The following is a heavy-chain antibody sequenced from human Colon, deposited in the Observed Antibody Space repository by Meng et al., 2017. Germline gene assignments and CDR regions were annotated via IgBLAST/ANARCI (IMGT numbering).Heavy chain of an antibody. V-gene: IGHV3-64*01. CDR1: GFIFSSYG. Sequence: GESLKISCAASGFIFSSYGMNWVRQAPGKGLEYVSGISNNGGSTYYAKSVKGRFTISRDNAKNSLYLQMNSLRAEDTAVYYCARDKRSAYSSTSRGSDYWGQGTLVTVSS. CDR3: ARDKRSAYSSTSRGSDY. D-gene: IGHD6-13*01. J-gene: IGHJ4*02. CDR2: ISNNGGST.